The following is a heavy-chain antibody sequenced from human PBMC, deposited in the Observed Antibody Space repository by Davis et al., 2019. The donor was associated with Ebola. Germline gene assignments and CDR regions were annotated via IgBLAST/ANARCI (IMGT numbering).Heavy chain of an antibody. CDR2: IYHSGST. CDR1: GGSISSGGYS. CDR3: ARAVRGDIFGVVHDAFDI. Sequence: PSETLSLTCAVSGGSISSGGYSWSWIRQPPGKGLEWIGYIYHSGSTYYNPSLKSRVTISVDTSKNQFSLKLSSVTAADTAVYYCARAVRGDIFGVVHDAFDIWGQGTMVTVSS. V-gene: IGHV4-30-2*01. D-gene: IGHD3-3*02. J-gene: IGHJ3*02.